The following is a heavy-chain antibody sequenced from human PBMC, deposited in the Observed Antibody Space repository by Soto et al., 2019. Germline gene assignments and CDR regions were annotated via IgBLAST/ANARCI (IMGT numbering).Heavy chain of an antibody. D-gene: IGHD2-15*01. V-gene: IGHV3-7*01. J-gene: IGHJ6*02. CDR1: GFTFDMYY. CDR3: ARVGGPGDIVVVVAATNRYYYYYGMDV. CDR2: IQEGGSGT. Sequence: GGSLRLSCTASGFTFDMYYMAWVRQAPGKGLEWVAFIQEGGSGTYYVDSVKGRFTISRDNAKNSLYLQMNSLRAEDTAVYYCARVGGPGDIVVVVAATNRYYYYYGMDVWGQGTTVTVSS.